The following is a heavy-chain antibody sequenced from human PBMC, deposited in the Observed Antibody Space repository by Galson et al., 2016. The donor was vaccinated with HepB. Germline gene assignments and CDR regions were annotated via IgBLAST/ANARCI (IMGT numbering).Heavy chain of an antibody. Sequence: SVKVSCKASGYTFTRYGISWVRQAPGQGLEWMGGISAYNGNTNYAQKFQGRVTMTTDTSTSTAYMELRSLRSDDTAVYYCAGHLRGYGRSYGLDVWGQGTTVTVSS. D-gene: IGHD1-26*01. CDR2: ISAYNGNT. J-gene: IGHJ6*02. CDR1: GYTFTRYG. V-gene: IGHV1-18*01. CDR3: AGHLRGYGRSYGLDV.